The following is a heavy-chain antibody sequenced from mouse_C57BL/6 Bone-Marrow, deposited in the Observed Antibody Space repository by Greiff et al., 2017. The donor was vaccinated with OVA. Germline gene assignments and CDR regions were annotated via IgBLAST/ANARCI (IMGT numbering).Heavy chain of an antibody. J-gene: IGHJ4*01. CDR3: ARSGHDYYGSSYYYAMDY. CDR2: IHPNSGST. CDR1: GYTFTSYW. Sequence: VQLQQSGAELVKPGASVKLSCKASGYTFTSYWMHWVKQRPGQGLEWIGMIHPNSGSTNYNEKFKSKATLTVDKSSSTAYMQLSSLTSEDSAVYYCARSGHDYYGSSYYYAMDYWGQGTSVTVSS. D-gene: IGHD1-1*01. V-gene: IGHV1-64*01.